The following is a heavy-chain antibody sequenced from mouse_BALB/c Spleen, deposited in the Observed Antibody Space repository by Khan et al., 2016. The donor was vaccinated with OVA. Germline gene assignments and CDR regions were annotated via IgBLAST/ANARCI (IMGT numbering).Heavy chain of an antibody. CDR2: IYPGNSDT. V-gene: IGHV1-5*01. CDR1: GYSFTNYW. Sequence: EVQLQESGTVLARPGASVKMSCKASGYSFTNYWMHWVKQRPGQVLEWVGAIYPGNSDTRYNQKFKGKAKLTAVTSASTAYMELSSLTSEDSAVYYCTRSYDSYYCDYWGQGTTLTVSS. J-gene: IGHJ2*01. D-gene: IGHD2-4*01. CDR3: TRSYDSYYCDY.